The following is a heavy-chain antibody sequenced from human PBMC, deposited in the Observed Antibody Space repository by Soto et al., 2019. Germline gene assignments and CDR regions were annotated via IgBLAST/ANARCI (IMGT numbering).Heavy chain of an antibody. CDR1: GFTFSYG. J-gene: IGHJ4*02. V-gene: IGHV3-30*18. CDR3: AKLVIGYCSGNTCDDY. D-gene: IGHD2-15*01. Sequence: QMQLVESGGGLIQPGGSLRLSCAASGFTFSYGIHWLRQAPGKGLEWVAYISYDSSNKFYGDSVKGRFTISRDNSKNTQFLQMNSLRAEDTAVYYCAKLVIGYCSGNTCDDYWGQGTLVAVSS. CDR2: ISYDSSNK.